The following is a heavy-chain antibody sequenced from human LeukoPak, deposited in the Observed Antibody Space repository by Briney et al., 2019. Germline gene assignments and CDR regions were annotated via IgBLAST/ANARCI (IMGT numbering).Heavy chain of an antibody. CDR2: INTNTGNP. Sequence: ASVKVSCKASGYTFTTYSMNWVRQAPGQGLEWMGWINTNTGNPTYAQGFTGRFVFSLDTSVSTAYLQISSLKAEDTAVYYCARAHELLWFGELSDWGQGTLVTVSS. D-gene: IGHD3-10*01. CDR1: GYTFTTYS. J-gene: IGHJ4*02. CDR3: ARAHELLWFGELSD. V-gene: IGHV7-4-1*02.